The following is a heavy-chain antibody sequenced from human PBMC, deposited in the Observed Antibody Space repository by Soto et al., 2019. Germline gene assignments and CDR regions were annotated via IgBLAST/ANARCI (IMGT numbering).Heavy chain of an antibody. Sequence: PGGSLRLSCAASGFTLGSHRIHWVRQPPGKGLEWVSRIDTDGGGTSYADSVKGRFTISRDNAKNSLYLQMNSLRAEDTAVYYCATAPWNDDPTGRAQRTLVTVSS. D-gene: IGHD1-1*01. J-gene: IGHJ4*02. CDR2: IDTDGGGT. CDR3: ATAPWNDDPTG. V-gene: IGHV3-74*01. CDR1: GFTLGSHR.